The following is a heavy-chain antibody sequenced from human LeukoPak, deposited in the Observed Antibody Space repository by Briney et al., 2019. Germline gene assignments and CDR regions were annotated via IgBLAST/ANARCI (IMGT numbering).Heavy chain of an antibody. J-gene: IGHJ4*02. CDR2: IYYSGST. CDR3: ARQLRRDGYIGY. CDR1: GGSISSSSYY. V-gene: IGHV4-39*07. Sequence: SETLSLTCTVSGGSISSSSYYWGWIRQPPGKGLEWIGSIYYSGSTNYNPSLKSRVTISVDTSKNQFSLKLSSVTAADTAVYYCARQLRRDGYIGYWGQGTLVTVSS. D-gene: IGHD5-12*01.